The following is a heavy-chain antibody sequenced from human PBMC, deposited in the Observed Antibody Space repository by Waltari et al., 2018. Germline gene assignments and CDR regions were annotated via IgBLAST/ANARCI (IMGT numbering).Heavy chain of an antibody. V-gene: IGHV4-59*01. CDR3: ASSYSSSWLPLLYFDY. D-gene: IGHD6-13*01. CDR1: GGSISSYY. J-gene: IGHJ4*02. Sequence: QVQLQESGPGLVKPSETLSLTCTVSGGSISSYYWSWIRPPPGKGLEWIGYIYYSGSTNYNPSLKSRVTISVDTSKNQFSLKLSSVTAADTAVYYCASSYSSSWLPLLYFDYWGQGTLVTVSS. CDR2: IYYSGST.